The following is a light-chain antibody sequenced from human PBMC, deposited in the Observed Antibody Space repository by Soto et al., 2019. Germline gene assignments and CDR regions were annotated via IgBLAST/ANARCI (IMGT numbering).Light chain of an antibody. CDR1: QSVTNSY. CDR2: GAS. J-gene: IGKJ2*01. CDR3: QQYGSSPYT. Sequence: EILLTQSPGTLSLSPGERATLSSRASQSVTNSYLAWYQQKPGQAPRLLIYGASGRATGIPDRFSGSGSGTDFTLTISRLEPEDFAVYYCQQYGSSPYTFGYGTKLEI. V-gene: IGKV3-20*01.